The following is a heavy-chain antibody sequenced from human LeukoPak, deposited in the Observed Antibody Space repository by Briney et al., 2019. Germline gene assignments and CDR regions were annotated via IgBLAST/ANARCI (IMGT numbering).Heavy chain of an antibody. CDR3: ARRYCSSTSCLLDY. D-gene: IGHD2-2*01. V-gene: IGHV3-48*03. J-gene: IGHJ4*02. CDR2: ISTTGTTI. CDR1: GFTFSSYE. Sequence: GGSLRLSCAVSGFTFSSYEMNWVRQAPGKALEWLSHISTTGTTIYYAESLKGRFTISRDNAKNSLWLQMNSLRAEDTAVYYCARRYCSSTSCLLDYWGQGTLVTVSS.